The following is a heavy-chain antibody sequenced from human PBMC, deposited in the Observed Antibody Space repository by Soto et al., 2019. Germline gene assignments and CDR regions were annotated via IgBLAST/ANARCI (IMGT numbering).Heavy chain of an antibody. CDR2: INHSGST. Sequence: SETLSLTCAVYGESFSGYYWSWIRQAPGKGLEWIGEINHSGSTNYNPSLKSRVTISVDTSKNQFSLKLNSVTGADTAVYYCARSDFWSGCPDYWGQVPLVTVSS. J-gene: IGHJ4*02. V-gene: IGHV4-34*01. CDR1: GESFSGYY. CDR3: ARSDFWSGCPDY. D-gene: IGHD3-3*01.